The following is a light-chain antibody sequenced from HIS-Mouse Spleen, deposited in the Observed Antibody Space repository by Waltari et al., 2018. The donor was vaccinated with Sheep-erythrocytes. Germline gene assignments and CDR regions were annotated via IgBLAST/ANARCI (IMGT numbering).Light chain of an antibody. CDR2: QAS. Sequence: SYELTQPPSLSVSPGQLASITCSTVKVGDTYTCWYQQKPGHSPVLVIYQASKRPSGIPERFSGSNSGNTATLTISGTQAMDEADYYCQAWDSSTVVFGGGTKLTVL. J-gene: IGLJ2*01. CDR1: KVGDTY. CDR3: QAWDSSTVV. V-gene: IGLV3-1*01.